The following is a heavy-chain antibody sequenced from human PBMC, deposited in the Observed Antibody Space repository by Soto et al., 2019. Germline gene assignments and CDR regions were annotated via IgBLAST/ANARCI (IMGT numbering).Heavy chain of an antibody. J-gene: IGHJ4*02. CDR2: IYKNGDT. V-gene: IGHV3-53*01. CDR3: ARDLDNCGGDCYSFDY. CDR1: GFTVSSKY. Sequence: PGGSLRLSCEASGFTVSSKYMNWVRQAPGKGLEWVSVIYKNGDTFYADSVKGRFTISRDNFKNTLYLQMNSLRAEDTAVYFCARDLDNCGGDCYSFDYWGQGILVTVSS. D-gene: IGHD2-21*02.